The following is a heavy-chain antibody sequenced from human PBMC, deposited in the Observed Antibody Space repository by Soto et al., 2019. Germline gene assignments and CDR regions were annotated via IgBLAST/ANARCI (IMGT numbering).Heavy chain of an antibody. D-gene: IGHD5-12*01. CDR1: GDTFHRHA. J-gene: IGHJ4*02. CDR2: IIPMFGTA. Sequence: QVQLVQSGAEVKKPGSSVKVSCKGSGDTFHRHALSWVRQAPGQGLEWMGGIIPMFGTANYAQKFQGRVTITADTSSSTAYMELSSLRFEDTAFYYCAVIGYDLDYWGQGTLVAV. CDR3: AVIGYDLDY. V-gene: IGHV1-69*06.